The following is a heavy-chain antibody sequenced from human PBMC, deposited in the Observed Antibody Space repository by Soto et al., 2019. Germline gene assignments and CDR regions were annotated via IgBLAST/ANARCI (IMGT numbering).Heavy chain of an antibody. D-gene: IGHD3-22*01. Sequence: SETLSLTCTVSGGSISSYYWSWIRQPPGKGLEWIGYIYYSGSTNYNPSLKSRVTISVDTSKNQFSLKLSSVTAADTAVYYCARDNYYDSSGYYPLDPYFDYWGQGTLVTVSS. CDR1: GGSISSYY. J-gene: IGHJ4*02. CDR2: IYYSGST. V-gene: IGHV4-59*01. CDR3: ARDNYYDSSGYYPLDPYFDY.